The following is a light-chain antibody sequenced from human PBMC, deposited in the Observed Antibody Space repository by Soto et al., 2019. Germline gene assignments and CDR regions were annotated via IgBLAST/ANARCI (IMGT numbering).Light chain of an antibody. CDR1: QSISNF. V-gene: IGKV3-11*01. CDR2: DAS. J-gene: IGKJ4*01. Sequence: EIVLTQSPATLSLSPGXRATLSCRASQSISNFLAWYQQKPGQAPRLLIYDASKRATDIPDRFIGSGSGTDFTLTISSLEPEDFAVYYCHQRSNWPPFTFCGGTKADIK. CDR3: HQRSNWPPFT.